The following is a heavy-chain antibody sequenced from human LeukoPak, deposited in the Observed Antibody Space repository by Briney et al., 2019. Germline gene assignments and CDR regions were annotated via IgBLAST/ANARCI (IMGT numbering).Heavy chain of an antibody. CDR1: GGSNNSYY. CDR2: THPSGNT. Sequence: SETLSLTCTVSGGSNNSYYWSWIRQPPGKGLEWIGYTHPSGNTNYSPSLKSRVTVSIDMSRNQFSLKLSSVTAADTAVYYCTRKAPKKGWFDPWGQGTLVTVSS. V-gene: IGHV4-4*09. CDR3: TRKAPKKGWFDP. J-gene: IGHJ5*02.